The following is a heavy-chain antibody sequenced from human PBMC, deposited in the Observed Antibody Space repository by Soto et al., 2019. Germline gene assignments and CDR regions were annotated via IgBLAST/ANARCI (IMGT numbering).Heavy chain of an antibody. D-gene: IGHD3-16*01. J-gene: IGHJ5*01. CDR2: ISDDGTRT. V-gene: IGHV3-23*01. CDR1: GFTFNTLE. CDR3: VKGGWLDF. Sequence: EVQLLESGGGLVQPGGSLRLSCAASGFTFNTLEMSWVRQAPGRGLEWVSFISDDGTRTYYADAVKGRFTISRDNSKYTLYLQMNSLTVEDTAVYACVKGGWLDFWGQGTLVTVSS.